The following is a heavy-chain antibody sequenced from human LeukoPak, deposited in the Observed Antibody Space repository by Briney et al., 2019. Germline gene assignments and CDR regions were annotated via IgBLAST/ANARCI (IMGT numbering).Heavy chain of an antibody. V-gene: IGHV4-39*01. D-gene: IGHD2-15*01. J-gene: IGHJ4*02. CDR2: IYYSGST. CDR1: GGSISSSSYY. Sequence: SETLSLTCTVSGGSISSSSYYWGWIRQPPGKGLEWIGSIYYSGSTYYNPSLKSRVTISVDTSKNQFSLKLSSVTAADTAVYYCARLPADIVVVVAATYFDYWGQGTLVTVSS. CDR3: ARLPADIVVVVAATYFDY.